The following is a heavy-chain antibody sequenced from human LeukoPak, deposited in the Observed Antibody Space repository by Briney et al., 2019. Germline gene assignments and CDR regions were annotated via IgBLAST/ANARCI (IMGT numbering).Heavy chain of an antibody. Sequence: ASVKVSCKASGYIFTNYYMHWVRQAPGQGLEWMEIINAGGGSTGYAQKFQDRVTMTRDTSTSTVYMELSGLRSEDTALYYCAREAATGHGYFQHWGQGTLVTASS. CDR3: AREAATGHGYFQH. CDR2: INAGGGST. V-gene: IGHV1-46*01. J-gene: IGHJ1*01. CDR1: GYIFTNYY. D-gene: IGHD6-13*01.